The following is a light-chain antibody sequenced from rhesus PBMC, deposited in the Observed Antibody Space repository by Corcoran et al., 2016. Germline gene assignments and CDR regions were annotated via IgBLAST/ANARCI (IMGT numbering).Light chain of an antibody. CDR2: KSS. CDR1: QSISSW. CDR3: LQYSSSPLT. Sequence: DIQMTQSPSSLSACVGDTVTITCRASQSISSWLDWYQQKPGKAPKLLIYKSSRLQSGVPSRFSGSGSGTDFTLTISSLQPEDFATYYCLQYSSSPLTFGPGTKLDIK. V-gene: IGKV1-22*01. J-gene: IGKJ3*01.